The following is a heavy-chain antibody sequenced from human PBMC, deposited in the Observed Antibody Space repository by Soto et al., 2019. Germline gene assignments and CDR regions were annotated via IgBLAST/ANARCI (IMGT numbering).Heavy chain of an antibody. J-gene: IGHJ4*02. CDR3: AKSPRYDFWSGSHYFDY. Sequence: GGSLRLSCAASGFTFSSYAMSWVRQAPGKGLEWVSAISGSGGSTYYADSVKGRFTISRDNSKNTLYLQMNSLRAEDTAVYYCAKSPRYDFWSGSHYFDYWGQGTLVTVSS. CDR1: GFTFSSYA. V-gene: IGHV3-23*01. D-gene: IGHD3-3*01. CDR2: ISGSGGST.